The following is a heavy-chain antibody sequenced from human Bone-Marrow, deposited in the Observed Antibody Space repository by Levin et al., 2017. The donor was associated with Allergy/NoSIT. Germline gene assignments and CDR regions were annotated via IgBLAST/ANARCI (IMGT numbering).Heavy chain of an antibody. CDR3: ARGLEYSGLP. Sequence: GGSLRLSCAASGFTFSTYSMNWVRQAPGKGLDWVSSITSSGSYIYYADSVKGRFTISRDNAKNSLYLQMNSLRVADTAVYYCARGLEYSGLPWGQGTLVTVSS. CDR2: ITSSGSYI. CDR1: GFTFSTYS. D-gene: IGHD5-12*01. V-gene: IGHV3-21*01. J-gene: IGHJ5*02.